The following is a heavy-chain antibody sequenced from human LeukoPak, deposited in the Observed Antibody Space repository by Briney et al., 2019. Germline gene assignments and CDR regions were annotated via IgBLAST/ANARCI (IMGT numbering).Heavy chain of an antibody. CDR3: ASVYYDSSGHFDY. D-gene: IGHD3-22*01. CDR2: IYTSGST. CDR1: GGSISSGSYY. V-gene: IGHV4-61*02. Sequence: PSETLSLTCTVSGGSISSGSYYWSWIRQPAGKGLEWIGRIYTSGSTNYNPSLKSRVTISVDTSKNQFSLKLSSVTAADTAVYYCASVYYDSSGHFDYWGQGTLVTVSS. J-gene: IGHJ4*02.